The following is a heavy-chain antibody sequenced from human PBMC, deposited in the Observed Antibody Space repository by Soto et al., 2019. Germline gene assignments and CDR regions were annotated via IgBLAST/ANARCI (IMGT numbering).Heavy chain of an antibody. D-gene: IGHD6-19*01. V-gene: IGHV1-58*01. CDR3: AADVIGVAGDFDH. Sequence: LVQSGPDVKKPGTSVKVSCKISGFTFGSSAVQWVRQVRGQRLEWIGWIVVASGYSNVAQKFQDRVSLTRDLSTNTAFMELSSLTSEDSAMYYCAADVIGVAGDFDHWGQGTLVSVSS. CDR1: GFTFGSSA. J-gene: IGHJ4*02. CDR2: IVVASGYS.